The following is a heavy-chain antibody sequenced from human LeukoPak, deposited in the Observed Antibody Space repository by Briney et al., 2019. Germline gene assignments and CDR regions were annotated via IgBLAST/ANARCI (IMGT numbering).Heavy chain of an antibody. CDR3: ARYGSWYGIDY. J-gene: IGHJ4*02. CDR1: GGSISSYY. D-gene: IGHD3-10*01. V-gene: IGHV4-59*12. CDR2: IYYSGST. Sequence: SETLSLTCTVSGGSISSYYWSWIRQPPGKGPEWIGYIYYSGSTNYNPSLKSRVTMSVDTSKNQFSLKLSSVTAADTAVYYCARYGSWYGIDYWGQGTLVIVSS.